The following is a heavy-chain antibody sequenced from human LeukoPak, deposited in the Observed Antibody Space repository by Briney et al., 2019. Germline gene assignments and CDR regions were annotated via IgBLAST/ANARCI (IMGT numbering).Heavy chain of an antibody. V-gene: IGHV1-2*02. CDR3: ARDSPTTGCDY. CDR1: GYTFTSYG. J-gene: IGHJ4*02. Sequence: ASVKVSCKASGYTFTSYGISWVRQAPGQGREWMGWINPDSGGTNYAQKFQGRVTMTRDTSISTAYMELSRLRSDDTAVYYCARDSPTTGCDYWGQGTLVTVSS. CDR2: INPDSGGT. D-gene: IGHD5-12*01.